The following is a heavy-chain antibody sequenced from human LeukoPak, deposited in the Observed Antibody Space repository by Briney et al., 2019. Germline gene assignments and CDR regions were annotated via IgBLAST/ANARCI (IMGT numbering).Heavy chain of an antibody. CDR3: ATDLGDNWNSKPGVL. J-gene: IGHJ4*02. CDR2: FDPEDGET. CDR1: GYTLTELS. V-gene: IGHV1-24*01. Sequence: ASVKVSCKVSGYTLTELSMHWVRQAPGKGLEWMGGFDPEDGETIYAQKFQGRDTMTEDTSTDTAYMELSSLRSEDTAVYYCATDLGDNWNSKPGVLWGQGTLVTVSS. D-gene: IGHD1-7*01.